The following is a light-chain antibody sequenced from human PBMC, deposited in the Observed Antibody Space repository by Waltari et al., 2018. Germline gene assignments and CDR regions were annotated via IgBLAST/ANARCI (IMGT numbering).Light chain of an antibody. CDR3: QQVNSYPFT. CDR2: TAS. CDR1: QDISFY. Sequence: IQLTQSPSSLSASVGDRVTITCRASQDISFYLAWYQQKPGKAPNLLIYTASTLQSGVPSRFSGSGSGTDFTLTISSLQPEDFTTYYCQQVNSYPFTFGGGTKVEIK. J-gene: IGKJ4*01. V-gene: IGKV1-9*01.